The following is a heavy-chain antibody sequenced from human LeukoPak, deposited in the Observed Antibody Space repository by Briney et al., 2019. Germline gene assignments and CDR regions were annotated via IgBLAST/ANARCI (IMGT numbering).Heavy chain of an antibody. Sequence: GESLKISCKGSGYRFSSYWIGWVRQVPGKGLEWMGIIYPGDSDTRYNPSFQGQVTISADKSISTASLQWSSLKASDTAMYYCARLGTYCGGDCTNWYFDLWGRGTLVTVSS. CDR1: GYRFSSYW. V-gene: IGHV5-51*01. CDR2: IYPGDSDT. D-gene: IGHD2-21*02. J-gene: IGHJ2*01. CDR3: ARLGTYCGGDCTNWYFDL.